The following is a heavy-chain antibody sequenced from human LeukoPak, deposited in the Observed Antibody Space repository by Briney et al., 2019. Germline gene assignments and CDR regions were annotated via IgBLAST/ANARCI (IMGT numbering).Heavy chain of an antibody. Sequence: GGSLRLSCAASGFTFSNYWMSWVRQAPGKGLEWVANINQDGSDKYYADSVLGRFTISRDNAKNSEYLQMSSLRAEDTAVYYCARNSLYRVGWSYFDYWGQGNRVTVSS. V-gene: IGHV3-7*01. J-gene: IGHJ4*02. D-gene: IGHD5-24*01. CDR2: INQDGSDK. CDR3: ARNSLYRVGWSYFDY. CDR1: GFTFSNYW.